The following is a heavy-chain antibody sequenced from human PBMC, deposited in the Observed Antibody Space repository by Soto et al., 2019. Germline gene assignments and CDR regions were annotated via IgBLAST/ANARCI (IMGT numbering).Heavy chain of an antibody. CDR1: GYTFTSYG. CDR2: ISAYNGNT. J-gene: IGHJ4*02. Sequence: QVQLVQSGAEVKKPGASVKVSCKASGYTFTSYGISWVRQAPGQGLEWMGWISAYNGNTNYAQKLQGRVTMTTDTSXNTAYMELRSLRSDDTAVYYCARDRDYYDSSGYFDYWGQGTLVTVSS. V-gene: IGHV1-18*01. CDR3: ARDRDYYDSSGYFDY. D-gene: IGHD3-22*01.